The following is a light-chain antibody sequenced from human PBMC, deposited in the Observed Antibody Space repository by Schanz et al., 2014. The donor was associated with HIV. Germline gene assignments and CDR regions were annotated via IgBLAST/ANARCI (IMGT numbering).Light chain of an antibody. J-gene: IGKJ2*01. CDR1: QSVSSN. V-gene: IGKV3-20*01. CDR3: QQYGSSPLYT. Sequence: EIVMTQSPVTLSVSPGERATLSCRASQSVSSNLAWYQQKPGQPPRLLIYGASTRATGIPDRFSGSGSGTDFTLTISRLEPEDFAVYYCQQYGSSPLYTFGQGTKLEIK. CDR2: GAS.